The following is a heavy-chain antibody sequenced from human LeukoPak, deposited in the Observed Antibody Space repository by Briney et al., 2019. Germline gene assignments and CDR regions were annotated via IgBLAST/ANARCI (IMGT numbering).Heavy chain of an antibody. CDR1: GFTFSSSA. Sequence: GGSLRLSCAASGFTFSSSAMSWVRQTAGKGLEWVSGINWNGRSIGYADSVKGRFTVSRDNAKSSLYLQMNSLRAEDTALYYFARAYGKWNDVYFNAFDWWGKGGMVTVSS. CDR2: INWNGRSI. CDR3: ARAYGKWNDVYFNAFDW. D-gene: IGHD1-20*01. J-gene: IGHJ3*01. V-gene: IGHV3-20*04.